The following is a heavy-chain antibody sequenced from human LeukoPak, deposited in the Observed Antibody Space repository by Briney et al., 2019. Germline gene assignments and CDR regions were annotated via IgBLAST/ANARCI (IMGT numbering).Heavy chain of an antibody. D-gene: IGHD3-22*01. CDR3: ARDHYYDSSGLLDY. Sequence: ASVKVSCKASGGTFSSYAISWVRQAPGQGLEWMGGIIPIFGTANYAQKLQGRVTITTDESTSTAYMELSSLRSEDTAVYYCARDHYYDSSGLLDYWGQGTLVTVSS. V-gene: IGHV1-69*05. J-gene: IGHJ4*02. CDR2: IIPIFGTA. CDR1: GGTFSSYA.